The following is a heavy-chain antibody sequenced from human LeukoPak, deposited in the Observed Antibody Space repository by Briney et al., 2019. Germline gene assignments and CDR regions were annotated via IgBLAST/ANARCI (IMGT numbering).Heavy chain of an antibody. J-gene: IGHJ4*02. CDR1: GFTFSSYA. Sequence: GGSLRLSCAASGFTFSSYAMSWVRQAPGKGLEWVSAISGSGGITYYADSVKGRFTISRANSKNTLYLQMNSLRAEDTAVYYCAKGRPFNVVAATIFDYWGQGTLVTVSS. V-gene: IGHV3-23*01. CDR3: AKGRPFNVVAATIFDY. CDR2: ISGSGGIT. D-gene: IGHD2-15*01.